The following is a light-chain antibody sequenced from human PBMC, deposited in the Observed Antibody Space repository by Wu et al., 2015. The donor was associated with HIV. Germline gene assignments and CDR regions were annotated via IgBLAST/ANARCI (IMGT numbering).Light chain of an antibody. CDR3: QQYGRSPIT. Sequence: EIVLTQSPGTLSLSPGERATLSCRASQSVYGSYVAWYQQKPGQAPRLLIYAASSRATGIPDRFRGSGSGTDFTLTISRLEPEDFALYYCQQYGRSPITFGQGTRLEIK. CDR1: QSVYGSY. J-gene: IGKJ5*01. CDR2: AAS. V-gene: IGKV3-20*01.